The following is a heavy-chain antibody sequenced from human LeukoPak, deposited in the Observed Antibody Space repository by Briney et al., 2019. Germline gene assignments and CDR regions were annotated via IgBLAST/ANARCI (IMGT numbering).Heavy chain of an antibody. D-gene: IGHD3-22*01. CDR3: ARDWNYYDSSGSLSGDY. Sequence: ASVKVSCKASGYTFTSYYMHWVRQAPGQGLEWMGMINPSGGSTSYAQKFQGRVTMTRDTSTSTVYMELSSLRSEDTAVYYCARDWNYYDSSGSLSGDYWGQGTLVTVSS. V-gene: IGHV1-46*01. J-gene: IGHJ4*02. CDR2: INPSGGST. CDR1: GYTFTSYY.